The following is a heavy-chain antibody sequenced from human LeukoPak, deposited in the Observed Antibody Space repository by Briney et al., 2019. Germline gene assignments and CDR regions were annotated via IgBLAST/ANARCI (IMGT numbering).Heavy chain of an antibody. V-gene: IGHV3-74*01. J-gene: IGHJ3*02. Sequence: GGSLRLSCAPSGFTFSSYWVLWVRQAPGKGLVWVSRINRDGSSTSYADSVKGRFTISRDNAKNTLYLQMNSLRAEDTAVYFCARENYYDSSGYYAYDAFDIWGQGTMVTVSS. CDR2: INRDGSST. CDR3: ARENYYDSSGYYAYDAFDI. D-gene: IGHD3-22*01. CDR1: GFTFSSYW.